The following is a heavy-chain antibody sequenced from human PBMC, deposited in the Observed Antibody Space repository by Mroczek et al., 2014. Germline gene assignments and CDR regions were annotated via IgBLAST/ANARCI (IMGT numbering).Heavy chain of an antibody. CDR3: ARAGITIFGVVSYFDY. Sequence: QVQLQQWGPGLVKPSETLSLTCTVSGGSISSYYWSWIRQPPGKGLEWIGYIYYSGSTNYNPSLKSRVTISVDTSKNQFSLKLSSVTAADTAVYYCARAGITIFGVVSYFDYWGQGTLVTVSS. J-gene: IGHJ4*02. D-gene: IGHD3-3*01. V-gene: IGHV4-59*01. CDR2: IYYSGST. CDR1: GGSISSYY.